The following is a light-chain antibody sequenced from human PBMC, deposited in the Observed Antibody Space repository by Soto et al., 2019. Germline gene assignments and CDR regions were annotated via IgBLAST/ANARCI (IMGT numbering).Light chain of an antibody. J-gene: IGLJ1*01. Sequence: QSALAQPASVSGSPGQSITISCTGTSSDVGGYDFVSWYQHHPGKAPKLMIYDVNNRPSGVSNRFSGSKSGNTASLTISGLQTEDEADYYCSSYTSSHTRAFGTGTKVTVL. CDR1: SSDVGGYDF. CDR2: DVN. CDR3: SSYTSSHTRA. V-gene: IGLV2-14*01.